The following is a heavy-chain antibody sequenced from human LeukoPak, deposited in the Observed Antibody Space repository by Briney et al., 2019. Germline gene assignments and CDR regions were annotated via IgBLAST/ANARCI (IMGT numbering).Heavy chain of an antibody. D-gene: IGHD4-23*01. CDR1: GGSISSGGYS. Sequence: SETLSLTCAVSGGSISSGGYSWSWIRQPPGKGLEWIGYIYHSGSTYYNPSLKSRVTISVDRSKNQFSLKLSSVTAADTAVYYCARGPTTVVTPDWFGPWGQGTLVTVSS. J-gene: IGHJ5*02. V-gene: IGHV4-30-2*01. CDR3: ARGPTTVVTPDWFGP. CDR2: IYHSGST.